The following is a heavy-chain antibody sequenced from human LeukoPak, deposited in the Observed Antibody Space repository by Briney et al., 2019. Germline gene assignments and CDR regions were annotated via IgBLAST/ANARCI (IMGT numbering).Heavy chain of an antibody. D-gene: IGHD2-2*01. CDR2: INPSGGRT. CDR1: GYTFTSYY. Sequence: ASVKVSCKASGYTFTSYYIHWVRQAPGQGLEWMGIINPSGGRTSNAQKFQGRVTMTRDTSTSTVYMELSSLRSEDTAVYYCARDYSVVVPAAPSGHFDYWGQGTLVTVSS. V-gene: IGHV1-46*01. CDR3: ARDYSVVVPAAPSGHFDY. J-gene: IGHJ4*02.